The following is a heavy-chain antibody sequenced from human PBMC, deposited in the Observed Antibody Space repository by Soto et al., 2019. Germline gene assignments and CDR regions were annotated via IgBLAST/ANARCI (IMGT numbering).Heavy chain of an antibody. CDR1: GGSVSSGSYF. CDR2: MYYSGST. CDR3: ARDLAAADGTLYGLDV. D-gene: IGHD6-13*01. Sequence: SETLSLTCTVSGGSVSSGSYFWSWIRKPPGKGLEWIGHMYYSGSTTYNPSLKGRVTISRDTSKNQFSLKMTSVTAADTAVYYCARDLAAADGTLYGLDVWGQGTTVTVSS. J-gene: IGHJ6*02. V-gene: IGHV4-61*01.